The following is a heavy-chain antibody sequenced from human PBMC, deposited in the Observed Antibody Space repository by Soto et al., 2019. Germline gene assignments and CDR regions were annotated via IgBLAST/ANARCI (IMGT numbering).Heavy chain of an antibody. CDR2: ISAYNGNT. CDR3: ARVVGALGHWFDP. V-gene: IGHV1-18*04. Sequence: ASVKVSCKASGYTFTSYYMHWVRQAPGQGLEWMGRISAYNGNTNYAQKLQGRVTMTTDTSTNTAYMELRSLRSDDTAVYYCARVVGALGHWFDPWGQGTLVTVSS. CDR1: GYTFTSYY. D-gene: IGHD1-26*01. J-gene: IGHJ5*02.